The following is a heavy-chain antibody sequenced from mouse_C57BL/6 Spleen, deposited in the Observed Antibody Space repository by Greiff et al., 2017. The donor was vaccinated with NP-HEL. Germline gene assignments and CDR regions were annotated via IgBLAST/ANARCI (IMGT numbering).Heavy chain of an antibody. Sequence: EVKLMESGGGLVQPGGSLSLSCAASGFTFTDYYMSWVRQPPGKALEWLGFIRNKANGYTTEYSASVKGRFTISRDNSQSILYLQMNALRAEDSATYDCARVPLQQEYDFDYWGQGTTLTVSS. V-gene: IGHV7-3*01. CDR2: IRNKANGYTT. J-gene: IGHJ2*01. CDR1: GFTFTDYY. CDR3: ARVPLQQEYDFDY. D-gene: IGHD5-1*01.